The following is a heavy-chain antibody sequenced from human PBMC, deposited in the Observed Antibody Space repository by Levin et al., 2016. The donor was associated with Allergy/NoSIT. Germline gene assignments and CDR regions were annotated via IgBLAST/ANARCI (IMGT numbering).Heavy chain of an antibody. CDR2: ISYDGSNK. CDR1: GFTFSSYA. V-gene: IGHV3-30*04. D-gene: IGHD2-21*02. J-gene: IGHJ4*02. Sequence: GGSLRLSCAASGFTFSSYAMHWVRQAPGKGLEWVAVISYDGSNKYYADSVKGRFTISRDNSKNTLYLQMNSLRAEDTAVYYCARDWRHIVVVTAIPDFDYWGQGTLVTVSS. CDR3: ARDWRHIVVVTAIPDFDY.